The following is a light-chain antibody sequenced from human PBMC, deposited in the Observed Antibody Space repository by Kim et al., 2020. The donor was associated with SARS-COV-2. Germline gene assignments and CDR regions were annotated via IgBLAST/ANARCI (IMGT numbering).Light chain of an antibody. V-gene: IGKV1-5*01. CDR1: QSISAS. Sequence: SALVGDRITFPCRASQSISASLAWYQQKPGTTPKLLIFDASNLESGVSSRFSGSGSGTEFTLTISSLQVDDFATYYCQQYHSYSTFGQGTKVDIK. J-gene: IGKJ1*01. CDR2: DAS. CDR3: QQYHSYST.